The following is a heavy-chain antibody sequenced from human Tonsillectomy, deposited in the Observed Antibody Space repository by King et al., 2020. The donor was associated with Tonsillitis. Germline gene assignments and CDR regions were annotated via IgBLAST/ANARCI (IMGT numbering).Heavy chain of an antibody. CDR3: AGEAEQLGLVDYYYYMDV. CDR1: GFTFSSYN. CDR2: ITSRSSYI. V-gene: IGHV3-21*01. Sequence: VQLVESGGGLVKPGGSLRLSCAASGFTFSSYNMNWVRQAPGKGMEWVSYITSRSSYIYYADSVKGRFTIYRDNAKNYLYMQMSSLRAEDTAVYYCAGEAEQLGLVDYYYYMDVWGKGTTVTVSS. D-gene: IGHD5-18*01. J-gene: IGHJ6*03.